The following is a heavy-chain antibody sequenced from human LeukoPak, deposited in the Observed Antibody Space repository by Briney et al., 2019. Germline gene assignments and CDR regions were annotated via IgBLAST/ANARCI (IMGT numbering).Heavy chain of an antibody. CDR2: IYSSGST. J-gene: IGHJ4*02. V-gene: IGHV4-59*01. CDR3: AREWSSFDY. D-gene: IGHD3-10*01. CDR1: GGSISIYK. Sequence: TSETLSLTCTVSGGSISIYKWSWIRQPPGKGLEWIGYIYSSGSTNYNPSLKSRLTISVDTPKNRFSLKLSSVTAADTAVYYCAREWSSFDYWGQGTLVTVSS.